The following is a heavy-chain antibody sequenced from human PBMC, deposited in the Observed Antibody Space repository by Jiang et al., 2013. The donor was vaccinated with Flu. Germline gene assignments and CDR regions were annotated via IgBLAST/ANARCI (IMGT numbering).Heavy chain of an antibody. J-gene: IGHJ4*02. CDR3: VRGYSLGSHRPDY. Sequence: SGAEVKNPGASVKASCKGSGYTFTSFAMHWVRQAPGQRLEWMGWINGANGNTKYSQKFQDRVTITRDTSASTAYMELSSLRSEDPAVYYCVRGYSLGSHRPDYWGQGTLVNVPS. V-gene: IGHV1-3*01. CDR1: GYTFTSFA. D-gene: IGHD3-10*01. CDR2: INGANGNT.